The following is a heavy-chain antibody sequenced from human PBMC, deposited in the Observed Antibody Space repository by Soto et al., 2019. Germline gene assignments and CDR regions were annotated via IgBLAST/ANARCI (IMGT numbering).Heavy chain of an antibody. CDR2: LSGSGGST. Sequence: LRLSCAASGFSFIKYAMSWVRQAPGKGLEWVSGLSGSGGSTSSADSVKGRFAISRDNSKNTLYLQMNSLRAEDTAVYYCAKLWVNYYGSGSYYDAFDIWGQGTMVTVSS. CDR3: AKLWVNYYGSGSYYDAFDI. D-gene: IGHD3-10*01. J-gene: IGHJ3*02. CDR1: GFSFIKYA. V-gene: IGHV3-23*01.